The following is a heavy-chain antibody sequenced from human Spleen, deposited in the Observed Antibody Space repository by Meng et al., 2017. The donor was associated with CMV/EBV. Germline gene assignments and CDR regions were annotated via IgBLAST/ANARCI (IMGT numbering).Heavy chain of an antibody. D-gene: IGHD2-2*01. CDR2: ISTYNGNT. V-gene: IGHV1-18*01. J-gene: IGHJ5*02. CDR3: ARDVTVAFLPTAENWFDP. CDR1: FRNYG. Sequence: FRNYGISWVRQAPGQGPEWMGWISTYNGNTNYAQKFQGRVTMTTDTSTSTAYMELRSLRSDDTAVYYCARDVTVAFLPTAENWFDPWGQGTLVTVSS.